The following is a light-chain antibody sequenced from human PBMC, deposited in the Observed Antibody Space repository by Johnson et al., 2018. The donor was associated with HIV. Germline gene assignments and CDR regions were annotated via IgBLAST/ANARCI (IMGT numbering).Light chain of an antibody. J-gene: IGLJ1*01. CDR1: SSNIGNNY. CDR3: GTWDGSLRAGF. V-gene: IGLV1-51*02. Sequence: QSMLTQPPSVSAAPGQKVTISCSGSSSNIGNNYVSWYQQLPGTAPKLLIYENNKRSSGIPDRFSGSKSGTSATLGITGLQTGDEADYYCGTWDGSLRAGFFGTGTKVTVL. CDR2: ENN.